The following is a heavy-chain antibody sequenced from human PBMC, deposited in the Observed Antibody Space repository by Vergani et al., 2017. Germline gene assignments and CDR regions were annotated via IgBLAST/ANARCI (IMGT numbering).Heavy chain of an antibody. J-gene: IGHJ6*02. CDR1: GFTFNSYA. CDR3: AKANPRNSGYDYLYYYQGMDV. CDR2: INNNSGST. D-gene: IGHD5-12*01. V-gene: IGHV3-23*01. Sequence: QLLESGGGLIQPGGSLRLSCAASGFTFNSYAMTWVRQAPGKGLEWVSGINNNSGSTYYADSVKGRFTISRDNSKNTLYLQMNSLSAGDTAVYYCAKANPRNSGYDYLYYYQGMDVWCQGSTVIVAS.